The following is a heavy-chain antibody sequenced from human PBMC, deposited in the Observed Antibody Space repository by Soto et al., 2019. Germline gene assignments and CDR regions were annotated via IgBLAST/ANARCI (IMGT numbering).Heavy chain of an antibody. V-gene: IGHV3-53*02. CDR3: ARDKGYYGSGGSYYYGMDV. Sequence: EVQLVETGGGLIQPGGSLRLSCAASGFTVSSNYMSWVRQAPGKGLEWVSVIYSGGSTYYADSVKGRFTISRDNSKNTLYLQMNSLRAEDTAVYYCARDKGYYGSGGSYYYGMDVWGQGTTVTVSS. CDR1: GFTVSSNY. J-gene: IGHJ6*02. D-gene: IGHD3-10*01. CDR2: IYSGGST.